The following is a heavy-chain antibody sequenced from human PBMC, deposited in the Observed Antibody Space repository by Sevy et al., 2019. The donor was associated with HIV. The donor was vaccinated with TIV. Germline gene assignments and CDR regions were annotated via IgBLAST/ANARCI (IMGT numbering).Heavy chain of an antibody. CDR1: GGSISSYY. J-gene: IGHJ6*02. V-gene: IGHV4-59*13. D-gene: IGHD3-10*02. CDR2: IYYSGST. CDR3: ARCSVSRLGGMHV. Sequence: SETLSLTCTVSGGSISSYYWSWIRQPPGKGLEWIGYIYYSGSTNYNPSLKSRVTISVDTSKNQFSLKLSSVTAADTAVYYCARCSVSRLGGMHVWGQGTTVTVSS.